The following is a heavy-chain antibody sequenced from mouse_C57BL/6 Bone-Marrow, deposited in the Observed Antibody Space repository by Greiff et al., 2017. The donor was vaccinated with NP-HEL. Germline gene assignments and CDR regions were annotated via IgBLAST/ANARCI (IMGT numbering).Heavy chain of an antibody. J-gene: IGHJ1*03. V-gene: IGHV5-6*01. CDR1: GFTFSSYG. CDR3: ARYYYGSSYWYFDV. Sequence: EVKLMESGGDLVKPGGSLKLSCAASGFTFSSYGMSWVRQTPDKRLEWVATISSGGSYTYYPDSVKGRFTISRDNAKNTLYLQMSSLKSEDTARYYCARYYYGSSYWYFDVWGTGTTVTVSS. CDR2: ISSGGSYT. D-gene: IGHD1-1*01.